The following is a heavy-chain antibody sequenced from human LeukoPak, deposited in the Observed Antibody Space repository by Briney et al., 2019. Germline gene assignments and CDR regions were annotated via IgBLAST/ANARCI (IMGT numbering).Heavy chain of an antibody. V-gene: IGHV3-33*01. CDR3: SRGSYDSSCYLTPFAFYFDY. CDR2: IWYDGSNK. D-gene: IGHD3-22*01. Sequence: GRSLRLSCAASGFTFSSYGMHWVRQAPGKGLEWVAVIWYDGSNKYYADSVKGRFTISRDNSKNTLYLQMNSLRAEDTAVYYCSRGSYDSSCYLTPFAFYFDYWGQGTLVTVSS. J-gene: IGHJ4*02. CDR1: GFTFSSYG.